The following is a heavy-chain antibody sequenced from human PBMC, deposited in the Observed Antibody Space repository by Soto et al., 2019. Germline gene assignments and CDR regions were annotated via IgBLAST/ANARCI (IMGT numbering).Heavy chain of an antibody. CDR2: IRSKANSYAT. CDR3: TIIAAAGDWERRGNWFDP. Sequence: EVQLVESGGGLVQPGGSLKLSCAASGFTFSGSAMHWVRQASGKGLEWVGRIRSKANSYATAYAASVKGRFTISRDDSKNTAYLQMNSLKTEDTAVYYSTIIAAAGDWERRGNWFDPWGQGTLVTVSS. D-gene: IGHD6-13*01. V-gene: IGHV3-73*02. CDR1: GFTFSGSA. J-gene: IGHJ5*02.